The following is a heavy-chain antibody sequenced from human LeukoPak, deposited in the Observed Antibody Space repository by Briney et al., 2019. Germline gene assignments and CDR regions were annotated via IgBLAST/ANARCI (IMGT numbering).Heavy chain of an antibody. D-gene: IGHD3-22*01. J-gene: IGHJ4*02. V-gene: IGHV1-2*02. CDR3: ARDRRVYYDSSGYSWWSFDY. CDR2: INPNSGGT. Sequence: ASVKVSCKASGCTFTGYYMHWVRQAPGQGLEWMGWINPNSGGTNYAQKFQGRVTMTRDTSISTAYMELSRLRSDDTAVYYCARDRRVYYDSSGYSWWSFDYWGQGTLVTVSS. CDR1: GCTFTGYY.